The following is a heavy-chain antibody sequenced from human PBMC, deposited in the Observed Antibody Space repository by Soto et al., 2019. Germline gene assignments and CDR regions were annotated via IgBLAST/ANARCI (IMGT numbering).Heavy chain of an antibody. CDR2: INPSGGST. CDR1: GYTFTSYY. D-gene: IGHD3-10*01. J-gene: IGHJ4*02. Sequence: QVQLVQSGAEVKKPGASVKVSCKASGYTFTSYYMHWVRQAPGQGLEWMGIINPSGGSTSYAQKFQGRVTMTRDTSTSTVYMELSSLRYEDTAVYYCARSLWFGEYSYWGQGTLVTVSS. V-gene: IGHV1-46*01. CDR3: ARSLWFGEYSY.